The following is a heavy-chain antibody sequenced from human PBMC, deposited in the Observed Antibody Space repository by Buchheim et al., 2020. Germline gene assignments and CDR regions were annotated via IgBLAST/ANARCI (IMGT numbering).Heavy chain of an antibody. D-gene: IGHD2-2*01. CDR1: GFTFSSYG. Sequence: QVQLVESGGGVVQPGRSLRLSCAASGFTFSSYGMHWVRQAPGKGLEWVAVIWYDGSNKYYADSVKGRFTISRDNSKNTLYLQMNGLRAEDTTVYYCARDNGLVVVPAALSYLDYWGQGTL. CDR2: IWYDGSNK. J-gene: IGHJ4*02. V-gene: IGHV3-33*01. CDR3: ARDNGLVVVPAALSYLDY.